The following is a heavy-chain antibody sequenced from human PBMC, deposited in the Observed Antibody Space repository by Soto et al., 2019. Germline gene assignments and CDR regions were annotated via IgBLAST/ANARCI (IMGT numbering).Heavy chain of an antibody. Sequence: QVQLVQSGAEVKKPGSSVKVSCKASGGTFSSYTISWVRQAPGQGLEWMGRIIPILGIANYAQKFQGRVTIXXDXSXXTAYMELSSLRSEDTAVYYCARGPDIVATIDAFDIWGQGTMVTVSS. CDR1: GGTFSSYT. CDR2: IIPILGIA. V-gene: IGHV1-69*02. CDR3: ARGPDIVATIDAFDI. J-gene: IGHJ3*02. D-gene: IGHD5-12*01.